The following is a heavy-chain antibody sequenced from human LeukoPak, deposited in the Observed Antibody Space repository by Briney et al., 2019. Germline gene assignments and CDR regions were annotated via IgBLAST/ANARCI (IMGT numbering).Heavy chain of an antibody. CDR2: IHYSGST. CDR1: GGSISNYY. D-gene: IGHD5-18*01. V-gene: IGHV4-59*01. Sequence: SETLSLTCSVSGGSISNYYWSWIRQPPGKGLEWIGYIHYSGSTSYNRSLKSRVTISVDTSKNQFSLKLSSVTAADTAVYYCARTEESGYSYDYFGYYYYMDVWGKGTTVTVSS. CDR3: ARTEESGYSYDYFGYYYYMDV. J-gene: IGHJ6*03.